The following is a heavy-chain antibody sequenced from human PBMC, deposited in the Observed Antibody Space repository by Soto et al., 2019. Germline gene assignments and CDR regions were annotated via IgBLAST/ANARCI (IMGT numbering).Heavy chain of an antibody. Sequence: PSETLSLTCTVSGGSISGYYWSWIRQPPGKGLEWIGYIYYSGSTNYNPSLKSRVTISVDTSKNQFSLKLSSVTAADTAVYYCARGETGLSHYYYMGVWGKGTTVTVSS. V-gene: IGHV4-59*01. CDR3: ARGETGLSHYYYMGV. CDR1: GGSISGYY. J-gene: IGHJ6*03. D-gene: IGHD3-16*02. CDR2: IYYSGST.